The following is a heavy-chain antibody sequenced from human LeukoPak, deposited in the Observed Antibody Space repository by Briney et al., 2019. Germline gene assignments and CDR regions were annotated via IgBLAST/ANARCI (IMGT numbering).Heavy chain of an antibody. D-gene: IGHD1-26*01. J-gene: IGHJ6*03. CDR1: GYTFTSYD. V-gene: IGHV1-8*03. Sequence: ASVKVSCKASGYTFTSYDINWVRQATGQGLEWMGWMNPNSGNTGYAQKFQGRVTITRNTSISTAYMELSRLRSDDTAVYYCALLVGYYYYMDVWGKGTAVTVSS. CDR2: MNPNSGNT. CDR3: ALLVGYYYYMDV.